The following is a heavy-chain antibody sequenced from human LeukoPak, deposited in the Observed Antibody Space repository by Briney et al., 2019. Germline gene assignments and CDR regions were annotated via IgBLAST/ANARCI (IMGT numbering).Heavy chain of an antibody. CDR1: GYTLTELS. J-gene: IGHJ6*02. D-gene: IGHD2-15*01. Sequence: ASVKVSCKVSGYTLTELSMHWVRQAPGKGLEWMGGFDPEDGETIYAQKFQGSVTMTEDTSTDTAYMELSSLRSEDTAVYYCATVNCSGGSCYPRSYYYGMDVWGQGTTVTVSS. CDR2: FDPEDGET. CDR3: ATVNCSGGSCYPRSYYYGMDV. V-gene: IGHV1-24*01.